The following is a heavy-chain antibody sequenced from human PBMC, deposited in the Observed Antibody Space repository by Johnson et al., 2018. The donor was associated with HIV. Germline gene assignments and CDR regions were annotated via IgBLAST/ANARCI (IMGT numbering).Heavy chain of an antibody. CDR1: GFTFSNAW. CDR3: AKNLGDAVGDTHDAFDI. CDR2: IKSKTDGGTT. V-gene: IGHV3-15*01. D-gene: IGHD1-26*01. J-gene: IGHJ3*02. Sequence: EVQLVESGGGLVQPGGSLRLSCAASGFTFSNAWMSWVRQAPGKGLEWVGRIKSKTDGGTTDYAAPVKGRFTISRDDSKNTLYLQMNSLKTEGTAVYYCAKNLGDAVGDTHDAFDIWGRGTMVTVSS.